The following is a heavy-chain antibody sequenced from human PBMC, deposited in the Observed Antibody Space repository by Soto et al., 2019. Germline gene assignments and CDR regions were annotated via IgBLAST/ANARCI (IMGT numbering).Heavy chain of an antibody. Sequence: SETLSLTCAVSGGSISSGDYSWSWIRQPRGKGLEWIGYIYHSGPTWYNPSLKSRVTISVDRSKNQFSLRLHSVTAADTAIYYCARGLGYCGTTTCSEDWFDPWGQGTPVTSPQ. CDR1: GGSISSGDYS. V-gene: IGHV4-30-2*01. CDR2: IYHSGPT. D-gene: IGHD2-2*01. CDR3: ARGLGYCGTTTCSEDWFDP. J-gene: IGHJ5*02.